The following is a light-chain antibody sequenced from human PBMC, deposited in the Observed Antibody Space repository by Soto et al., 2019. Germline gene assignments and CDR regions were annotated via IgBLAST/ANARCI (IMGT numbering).Light chain of an antibody. CDR2: DVN. CDR1: ASDIGGYTF. CDR3: IAHGGTNPYV. V-gene: IGLV2-8*01. J-gene: IGLJ1*01. Sequence: QSVLTQPPSASGSPGQSVAISCTGTASDIGGYTFVSWYQQHPGKAPKLLIYDVNKRPSGVPERFSGSKSGNTASLTVSGLQAEDEADYYCIAHGGTNPYVFGTGTKLTVL.